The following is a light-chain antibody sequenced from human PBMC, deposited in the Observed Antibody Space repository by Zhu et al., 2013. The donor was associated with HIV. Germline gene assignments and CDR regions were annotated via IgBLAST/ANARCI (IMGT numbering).Light chain of an antibody. CDR1: QSVANS. CDR3: QQYGSSPPA. Sequence: EIVLTQSPVTLSLSPGERATLSCRASQSVANSLAWYQQKPGQAPSLLIFGASTRATGIPGRFSGSASGTDFTLTISSLEAEDFALYYCQQYGSSPPAFGQGTNGGN. V-gene: IGKV3-20*01. CDR2: GAS. J-gene: IGKJ1*01.